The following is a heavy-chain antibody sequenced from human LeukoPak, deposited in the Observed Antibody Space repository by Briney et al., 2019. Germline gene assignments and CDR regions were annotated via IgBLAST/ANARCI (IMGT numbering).Heavy chain of an antibody. V-gene: IGHV3-33*08. Sequence: GGSLRLSCAASGFTFISYWMSWVRQAPGKGLEWVAVIWYDGSNKNYADSVKGRFTISRDNSKNTLYLQMNNLRAEDTAVFYCARDSLARPLGYWGQGTLVTVSS. D-gene: IGHD6-6*01. CDR2: IWYDGSNK. J-gene: IGHJ4*02. CDR1: GFTFISYW. CDR3: ARDSLARPLGY.